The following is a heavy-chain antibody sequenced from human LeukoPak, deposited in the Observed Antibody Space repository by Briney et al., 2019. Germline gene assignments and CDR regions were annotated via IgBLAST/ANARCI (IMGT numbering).Heavy chain of an antibody. CDR2: INSDGSST. Sequence: TGASLRLSCGPSGLTFSIYWMHWVRQAPGKGLVWVSRINSDGSSTNYADSVKGRFTISRDNAKNTLSLQMNSLGAEDTAVYYCARDLGMTSMDIWGEGTMVTVSS. V-gene: IGHV3-74*01. CDR1: GLTFSIYW. J-gene: IGHJ3*02. D-gene: IGHD2-21*02. CDR3: ARDLGMTSMDI.